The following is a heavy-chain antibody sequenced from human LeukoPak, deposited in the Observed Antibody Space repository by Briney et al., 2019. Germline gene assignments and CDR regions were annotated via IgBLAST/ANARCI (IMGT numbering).Heavy chain of an antibody. Sequence: GGSLRLSCAASGFTFSSYAMSWVRQAPGKGLEWVSAISGSGGSTYYADSVKGRFTISRDNSKSTLYLQMNSLRAGDTAVYYCAKGLSSAPDYYDSSGYYPDYYYYGMDVWGQGTTVTVSS. D-gene: IGHD3-22*01. CDR2: ISGSGGST. J-gene: IGHJ6*02. V-gene: IGHV3-23*01. CDR1: GFTFSSYA. CDR3: AKGLSSAPDYYDSSGYYPDYYYYGMDV.